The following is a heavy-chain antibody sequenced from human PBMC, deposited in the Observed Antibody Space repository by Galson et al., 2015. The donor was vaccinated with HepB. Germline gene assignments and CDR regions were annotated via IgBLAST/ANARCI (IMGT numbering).Heavy chain of an antibody. D-gene: IGHD6-13*01. J-gene: IGHJ6*03. V-gene: IGHV3-48*02. CDR3: ARDRDSSPGGGNYYYYYYMDI. CDR1: GFTFSSYS. Sequence: SLRLSCAASGFTFSSYSMNWVRQAPGKGLEWVSYISSSSSTIYYADSVKGRFTISRDNAKNSLYLQMNSLRDEDTAVYYCARDRDSSPGGGNYYYYYYMDIWGKGTTVTVSS. CDR2: ISSSSSTI.